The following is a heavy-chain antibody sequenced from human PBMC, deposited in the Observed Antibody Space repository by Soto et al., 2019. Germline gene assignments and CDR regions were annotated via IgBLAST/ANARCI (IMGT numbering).Heavy chain of an antibody. CDR2: INHSGST. J-gene: IGHJ4*02. Sequence: SETLSLTCAVYGGSFSGYYWSWIRQPPGKGLEWIGEINHSGSTNYNPSLKSRATISVDRSKNQFSLKLSSVTAADTAVYYCARGGLLTIDYWGQGTLVTVSS. CDR3: ARGGLLTIDY. V-gene: IGHV4-34*01. D-gene: IGHD1-26*01. CDR1: GGSFSGYY.